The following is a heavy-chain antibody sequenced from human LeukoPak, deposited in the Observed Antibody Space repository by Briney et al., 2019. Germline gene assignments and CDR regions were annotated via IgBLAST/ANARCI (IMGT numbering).Heavy chain of an antibody. CDR2: IYTSGST. Sequence: SETLSLTCTVSGGSISSYYWSWIRQPAGKGLEWIGRIYTSGSTNYNPSLKSRVTMSVDTSKNQFSLKLSSVTAADTAVYYCARTDNSGYYHGDLDAFDIWGQGTMVTVSS. V-gene: IGHV4-4*07. J-gene: IGHJ3*02. CDR3: ARTDNSGYYHGDLDAFDI. D-gene: IGHD3-22*01. CDR1: GGSISSYY.